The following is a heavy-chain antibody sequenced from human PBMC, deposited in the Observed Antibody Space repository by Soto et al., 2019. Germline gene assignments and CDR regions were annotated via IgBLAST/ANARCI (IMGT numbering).Heavy chain of an antibody. Sequence: QVQLQESGPGLVKPSQTLSLTCTVSGGSIGSGDYYWSWIRQPPGKGLEWIGYIYYSGSTYYNPSLKSRVTISVDTSKNQFSLKLSSVTAADTAVYYCARYCSGGSCYEGRSSLFDYWGQGTLVTVSS. CDR2: IYYSGST. CDR1: GGSIGSGDYY. J-gene: IGHJ4*02. V-gene: IGHV4-30-4*01. CDR3: ARYCSGGSCYEGRSSLFDY. D-gene: IGHD2-15*01.